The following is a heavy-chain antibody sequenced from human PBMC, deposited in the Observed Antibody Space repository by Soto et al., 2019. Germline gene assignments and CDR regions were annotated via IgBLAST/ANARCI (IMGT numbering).Heavy chain of an antibody. CDR3: GKDLAGGAH. V-gene: IGHV3-23*01. CDR2: VSTGGDTT. Sequence: EVYLLESGGGLVQPGGSLRLSFAASGFTFSGYSMSWVRQAPGKGLEWVAGVSTGGDTTYYADIVKGRFTISRDNSMSRLHLQVVSLRVDDTAVYYCGKDLAGGAHWGQGTLVTVTS. D-gene: IGHD3-16*01. CDR1: GFTFSGYS. J-gene: IGHJ4*02.